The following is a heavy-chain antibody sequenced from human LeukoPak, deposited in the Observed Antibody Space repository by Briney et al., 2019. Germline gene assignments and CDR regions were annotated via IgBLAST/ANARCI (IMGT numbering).Heavy chain of an antibody. CDR1: GGSISSGSYC. Sequence: PSETLSLTCTVSGGSISSGSYCWSWIRQPAGKGLEWIGHIYTSGSTNYNPSLKSRVTISVDTSKNQFSLQLNSVTAADTAVYYCARGGDRSFDYWGQGTLVTVSS. J-gene: IGHJ4*02. CDR2: IYTSGST. CDR3: ARGGDRSFDY. V-gene: IGHV4-61*09. D-gene: IGHD3-10*01.